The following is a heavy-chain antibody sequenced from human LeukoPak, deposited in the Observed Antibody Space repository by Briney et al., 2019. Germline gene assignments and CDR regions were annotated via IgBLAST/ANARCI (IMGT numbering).Heavy chain of an antibody. CDR1: GFTFSSYA. J-gene: IGHJ4*02. CDR2: ISGSGGST. Sequence: GGSLRLSCAAYGFTFSSYAMSWIRQAPGEGLEWVSAISGSGGSTYYADSVKGRFTISRDNSKNTLYLQMNSLRAEDTAVYYCAKDSGYSSGWSDYWGQGTLVTVSS. V-gene: IGHV3-23*01. CDR3: AKDSGYSSGWSDY. D-gene: IGHD6-19*01.